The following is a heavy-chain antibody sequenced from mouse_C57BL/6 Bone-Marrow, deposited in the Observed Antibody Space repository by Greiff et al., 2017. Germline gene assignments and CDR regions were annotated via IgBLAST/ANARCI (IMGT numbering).Heavy chain of an antibody. CDR3: ARLTWFAY. V-gene: IGHV5-12*01. Sequence: EVKLVESGGGLVQPGGSLKLSCAASGFTFSDYYMYWVRQTPEKRLEWVAYISNGGGRTYYPDTVKGRFTISRDNAKNTLYLQMSRLKSEDTAMYYWARLTWFAYWGQGTLVTVSA. J-gene: IGHJ3*01. CDR1: GFTFSDYY. CDR2: ISNGGGRT.